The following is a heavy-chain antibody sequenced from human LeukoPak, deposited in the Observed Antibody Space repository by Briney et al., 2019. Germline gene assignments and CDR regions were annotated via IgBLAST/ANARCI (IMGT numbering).Heavy chain of an antibody. CDR1: GFTFSSYA. CDR2: ISGSGGST. V-gene: IGHV3-23*01. Sequence: GGSLRLSCAASGFTFSSYAMTRVRQAPGKGLEWLSVISGSGGSTYYADSVKGRFTISRDNSKNTLYLQMNSLRAEDTAVYYCARDMEQQLVHFDYWGQGTLVTVSS. D-gene: IGHD6-13*01. J-gene: IGHJ4*02. CDR3: ARDMEQQLVHFDY.